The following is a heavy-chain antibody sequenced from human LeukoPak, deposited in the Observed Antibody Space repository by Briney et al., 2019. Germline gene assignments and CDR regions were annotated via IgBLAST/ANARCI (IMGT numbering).Heavy chain of an antibody. CDR3: ATDRVYRSSGRSGGFFDY. Sequence: PSVKLSCKISGYSLTDLSMHWARESPGAGLEWMGGFDSKNNKRVYSQKLQGRVTMTEDTSADTAYMELTSLRSEDTAVYFCATDRVYRSSGRSGGFFDYWGQGTLVIVSS. CDR2: FDSKNNKR. V-gene: IGHV1-24*01. D-gene: IGHD6-19*01. CDR1: GYSLTDLS. J-gene: IGHJ4*02.